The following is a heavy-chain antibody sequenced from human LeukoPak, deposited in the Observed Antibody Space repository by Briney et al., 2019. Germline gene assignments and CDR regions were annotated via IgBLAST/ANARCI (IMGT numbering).Heavy chain of an antibody. CDR1: GFTFSSYG. Sequence: GGSLRLSCAASGFTFSSYGMHWVRQAPGKGLEWVAFIRYDGSNKYYADSVKGRFTISRDNSKNTLYLQMNSLRAEDTAVYYCAKDIRMRYYDSSGPNGSGYFDYWGQGTLVTVSS. J-gene: IGHJ4*02. V-gene: IGHV3-30*02. CDR3: AKDIRMRYYDSSGPNGSGYFDY. D-gene: IGHD3-22*01. CDR2: IRYDGSNK.